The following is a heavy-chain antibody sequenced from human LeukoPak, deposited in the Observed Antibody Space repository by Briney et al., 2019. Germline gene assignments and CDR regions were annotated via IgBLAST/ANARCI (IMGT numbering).Heavy chain of an antibody. V-gene: IGHV4-4*09. J-gene: IGHJ5*02. CDR1: GGSISSYC. CDR3: ATSYDAKTAPYDL. CDR2: MYTSGRT. Sequence: PSETLSLTCTVSGGSISSYCWSWVRQPPGKGLEWIGYMYTSGRTDYNPSLKSRVTTSVDTSKNQLSMELRFLTAADTAVYYCATSYDAKTAPYDLWGQGTLVTVSS. D-gene: IGHD3-3*01.